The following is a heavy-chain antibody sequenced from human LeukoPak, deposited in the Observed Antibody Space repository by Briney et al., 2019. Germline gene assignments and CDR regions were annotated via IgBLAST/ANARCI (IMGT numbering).Heavy chain of an antibody. CDR1: GGSISSYY. J-gene: IGHJ5*02. Sequence: SETLSLTCTVSGGSISSYYWSWIRQPPGKGLEWIGYIYYSGSTNYNPSLKSRVTISVDTSNNQFSLKLSSVTAADTAVYYCARGPVYRKYNWFEPWGQGTLVTVSS. V-gene: IGHV4-59*08. CDR2: IYYSGST. CDR3: ARGPVYRKYNWFEP. D-gene: IGHD5-18*01.